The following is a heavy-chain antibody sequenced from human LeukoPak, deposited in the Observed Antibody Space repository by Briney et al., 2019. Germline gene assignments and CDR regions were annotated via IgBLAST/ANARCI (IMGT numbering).Heavy chain of an antibody. Sequence: KPSQSLSPTCPVAGYSIIIGCYGAWIRQPPGKGRARIVGGFHSGSTYYNPSLKSRVTISVDTSKNQFSLKLASVTAADTAVYYCARPLGQYSTSSGLVVWGQGTLVTVSS. D-gene: IGHD6-6*01. J-gene: IGHJ4*02. CDR2: GFHSGST. V-gene: IGHV4-38-2*01. CDR3: ARPLGQYSTSSGLVV. CDR1: GYSIIIGCY.